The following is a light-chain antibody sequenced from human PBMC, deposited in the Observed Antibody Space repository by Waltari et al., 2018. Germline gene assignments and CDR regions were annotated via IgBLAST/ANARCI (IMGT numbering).Light chain of an antibody. CDR2: EAS. CDR1: QPVSRF. Sequence: DIQMTQTPSTLSASVGDRVTITCRASQPVSRFLAWYQQKSGKAPNLLIYEASILESGVPSRFSGSGSGTEFTLTISSLQPDDSATYYCHQYDDVPYTFGQGTKLEIK. CDR3: HQYDDVPYT. J-gene: IGKJ2*01. V-gene: IGKV1-5*03.